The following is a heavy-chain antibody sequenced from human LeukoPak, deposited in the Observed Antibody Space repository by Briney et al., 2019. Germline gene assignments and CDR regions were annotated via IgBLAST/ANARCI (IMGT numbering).Heavy chain of an antibody. D-gene: IGHD3-10*01. CDR2: ISGSGGST. V-gene: IGHV3-23*01. CDR1: GFTFSSYA. J-gene: IGHJ4*02. Sequence: GGSLRLSCAASGFTFSSYAMSWVRQAPGKGLEWVSAISGSGGSTYYADSVKGRFTISRDNSKNTLYLQMNSLRAEDTAVYYCAKAMVRGVVRQGIDYWGQGTLVTVSS. CDR3: AKAMVRGVVRQGIDY.